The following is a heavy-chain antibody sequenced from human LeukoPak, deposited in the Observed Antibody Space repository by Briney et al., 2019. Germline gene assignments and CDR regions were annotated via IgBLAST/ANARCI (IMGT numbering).Heavy chain of an antibody. V-gene: IGHV3-30-3*01. Sequence: GGSLRLSCAASGFTFSSYAMHWVRQAPGKGLEWVAVISYDGSNKYYADSVKGRFTISRDNSKNTLYLQMNSLRAEDTAVYYCARHIYDILTGYYPNWFDPWGQGTLVTVSS. CDR2: ISYDGSNK. CDR3: ARHIYDILTGYYPNWFDP. D-gene: IGHD3-9*01. CDR1: GFTFSSYA. J-gene: IGHJ5*02.